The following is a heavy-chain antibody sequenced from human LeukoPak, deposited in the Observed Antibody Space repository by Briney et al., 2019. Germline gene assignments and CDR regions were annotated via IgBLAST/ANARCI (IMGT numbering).Heavy chain of an antibody. CDR3: ARGRGYSYELLLDPFDY. CDR2: IIPIFGTA. D-gene: IGHD5-18*01. Sequence: GAPVKVSCKASGGTFSSYVINWVRQAPGQGLEWMGGIIPIFGTANYAQKFQGRVTITADESTSTAYMELSSLRSEDTAVYYCARGRGYSYELLLDPFDYWGQGTLVTVSS. CDR1: GGTFSSYV. J-gene: IGHJ4*02. V-gene: IGHV1-69*13.